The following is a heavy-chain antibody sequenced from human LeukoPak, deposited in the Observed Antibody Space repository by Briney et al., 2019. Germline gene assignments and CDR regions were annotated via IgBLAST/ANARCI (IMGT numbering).Heavy chain of an antibody. Sequence: SETLSLTCTVSGGSISSGGYYWSWIRQHPGKGLEWIGYIYYSGSTYYNPSLKSRVTIPVDTSKNQFSLKLSSVTAADTAVYYCARGSMVRGVKWWGQGTLVTVSS. J-gene: IGHJ4*02. V-gene: IGHV4-31*03. CDR2: IYYSGST. CDR3: ARGSMVRGVKW. CDR1: GGSISSGGYY. D-gene: IGHD3-10*01.